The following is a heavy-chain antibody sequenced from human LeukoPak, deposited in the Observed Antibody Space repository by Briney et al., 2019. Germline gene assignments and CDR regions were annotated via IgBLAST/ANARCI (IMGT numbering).Heavy chain of an antibody. CDR3: ARDCGYYDFWSGYYDYYYYMDV. CDR1: GYSFTTYY. V-gene: IGHV1-46*01. CDR2: INPSGGST. J-gene: IGHJ6*03. D-gene: IGHD3-3*01. Sequence: ASVKVSCKASGYSFTTYYLHWVGQAPGQGLEWMGIINPSGGSTSYAQKFQGRVTVTRVTSTSTVHMELSSLRSEDTAVYYCARDCGYYDFWSGYYDYYYYMDVWGKGTTVTVSS.